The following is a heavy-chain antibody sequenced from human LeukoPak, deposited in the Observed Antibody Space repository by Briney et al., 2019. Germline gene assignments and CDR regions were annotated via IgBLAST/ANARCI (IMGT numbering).Heavy chain of an antibody. CDR2: INPSGGST. CDR1: GYTFTSYY. CDR3: ARDLDGIDY. V-gene: IGHV1-46*01. Sequence: ASVKVSCKASGYTFTSYYVHWVRQAPGQGLEWMGIINPSGGSTSCAQKFQGRVTMTRDMSTSTVYMELSSLRSEDTAVYYCARDLDGIDYWGQGTLVTVSS. J-gene: IGHJ4*02. D-gene: IGHD1-1*01.